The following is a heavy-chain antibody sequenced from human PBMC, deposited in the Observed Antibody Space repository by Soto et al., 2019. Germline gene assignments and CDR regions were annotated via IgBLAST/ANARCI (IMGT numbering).Heavy chain of an antibody. D-gene: IGHD2-15*01. V-gene: IGHV1-18*01. Sequence: ASVKVSCKASGYTFSSFGINWVRQAPGQGLEWMGWISAYNGNTKYAQKLQGRVTTTTDTSTSTAYMELRSLRSDDTAVYYCARVCVLVLGGGRYGTHVWGPGTTVTVS. CDR2: ISAYNGNT. J-gene: IGHJ6*02. CDR1: GYTFSSFG. CDR3: ARVCVLVLGGGRYGTHV.